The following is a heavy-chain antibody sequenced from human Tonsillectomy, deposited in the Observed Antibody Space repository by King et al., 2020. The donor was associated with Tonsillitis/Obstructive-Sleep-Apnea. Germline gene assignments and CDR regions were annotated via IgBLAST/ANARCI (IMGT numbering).Heavy chain of an antibody. CDR1: GFTFDDYA. J-gene: IGHJ4*02. Sequence: QLVQSGGGLVQPGRSLRLSCAASGFTFDDYAMHWVRQAPGKGLEWVSGISWNSGIILYADSVKGRFTISRDNAKNLLYLQMNSLGAEDTAFYFCTKVERQYCSTSSCQFAYWGQGTLVAVSS. CDR3: TKVERQYCSTSSCQFAY. V-gene: IGHV3-9*01. D-gene: IGHD2-2*01. CDR2: ISWNSGII.